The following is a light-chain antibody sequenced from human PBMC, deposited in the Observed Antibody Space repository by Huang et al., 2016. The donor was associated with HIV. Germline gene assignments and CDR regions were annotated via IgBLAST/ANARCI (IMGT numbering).Light chain of an antibody. Sequence: EIVLTQSPGTLSLSPGERATLSCRASQSVSSSYLAWYQQKPGQAPRPLIYGASSRATGSPDRFSGSGSGTDFTLTISRLEPEDFAVYYCQQYGSSPRTFGQGTKVEIK. CDR1: QSVSSSY. V-gene: IGKV3-20*01. CDR2: GAS. CDR3: QQYGSSPRT. J-gene: IGKJ1*01.